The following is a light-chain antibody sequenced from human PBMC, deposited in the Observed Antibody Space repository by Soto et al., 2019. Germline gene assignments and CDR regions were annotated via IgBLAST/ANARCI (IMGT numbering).Light chain of an antibody. V-gene: IGKV3-11*01. J-gene: IGKJ1*01. CDR2: DAS. CDR3: QQRRNWPGT. CDR1: QSVSSY. Sequence: EIVLRQSPATLSLSPGERATLSCRASQSVSSYFAWYQQKPGQAPRLLIYDASNRATGIPARFSGSGSGTDFTLTISSLEPEDFAVYYCQQRRNWPGTFGQGTKVEIK.